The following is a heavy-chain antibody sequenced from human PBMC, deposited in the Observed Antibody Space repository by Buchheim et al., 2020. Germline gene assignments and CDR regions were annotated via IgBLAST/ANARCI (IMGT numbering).Heavy chain of an antibody. Sequence: QVQLQESGPGLVKPSGTLSLSCAVSGDSIGSSHWWTWVRQPPGKGLEWIGEIYRSGTTTYSPSLKRRVTMSADESKNQFSLKLTSVTAADTAVYYCARGQYASGWGEIDYWGQGTL. D-gene: IGHD3-16*01. J-gene: IGHJ4*02. CDR3: ARGQYASGWGEIDY. CDR1: GDSIGSSHW. V-gene: IGHV4-4*02. CDR2: IYRSGTT.